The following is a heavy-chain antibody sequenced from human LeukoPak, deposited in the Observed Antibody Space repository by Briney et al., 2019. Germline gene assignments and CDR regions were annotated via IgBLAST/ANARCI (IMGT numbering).Heavy chain of an antibody. D-gene: IGHD6-19*01. V-gene: IGHV3-66*01. J-gene: IGHJ4*02. CDR1: GFTVSTNY. Sequence: PGGSLRLSCAASGFTVSTNYMSWVRQAPGKGLEWVSLIYAGGSTYHADSVKGRFTISRDNSKNTLYLQMNSLRAEDTAVYYCAAAVAGRGSRNNYLDYWGQGTLVTVSS. CDR2: IYAGGST. CDR3: AAAVAGRGSRNNYLDY.